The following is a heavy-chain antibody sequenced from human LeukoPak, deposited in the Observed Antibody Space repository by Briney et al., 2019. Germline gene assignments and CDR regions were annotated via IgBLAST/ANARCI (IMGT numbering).Heavy chain of an antibody. V-gene: IGHV1-2*02. CDR3: AREADCSGTSCYSQFLDY. Sequence: ASVKVSCKPSGYTFTGYFIHWVRQAPGQGLEWMGWINPNSGGTNYAQKFQGRVTMTRDTSINTAYMDLSRPRSNDTAVYYCAREADCSGTSCYSQFLDYWGQGTLVTVSS. CDR2: INPNSGGT. CDR1: GYTFTGYF. D-gene: IGHD2-2*01. J-gene: IGHJ4*02.